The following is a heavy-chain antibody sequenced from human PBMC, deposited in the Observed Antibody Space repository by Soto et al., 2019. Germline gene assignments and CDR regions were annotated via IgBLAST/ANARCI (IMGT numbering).Heavy chain of an antibody. J-gene: IGHJ3*02. Sequence: ASVKVSCKASGGTFSSYTISWVRQAPGQGLEWMGRIIPILGIANYAQKFQGRVTITADKSTSTAYMELSSLRSEDTAVYYCARGLIVATIVGAFDIWGQGTMVTVSS. D-gene: IGHD5-12*01. CDR3: ARGLIVATIVGAFDI. CDR1: GGTFSSYT. CDR2: IIPILGIA. V-gene: IGHV1-69*02.